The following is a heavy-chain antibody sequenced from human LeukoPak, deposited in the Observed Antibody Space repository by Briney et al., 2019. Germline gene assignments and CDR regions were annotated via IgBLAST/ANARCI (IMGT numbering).Heavy chain of an antibody. CDR3: AREEGCSSTSCYGHHVLRYYNWFDP. D-gene: IGHD2-2*01. CDR1: GGTFSSYA. CDR2: IIPIFGTA. J-gene: IGHJ5*02. V-gene: IGHV1-69*01. Sequence: GSSVKVSCKASGGTFSSYAISWVRQAPGQGLEWMGGIIPIFGTANYAQKFQGRVTITADESTSTAYMELSSLRSEDTAVYYCAREEGCSSTSCYGHHVLRYYNWFDPWGQGTLVTVSS.